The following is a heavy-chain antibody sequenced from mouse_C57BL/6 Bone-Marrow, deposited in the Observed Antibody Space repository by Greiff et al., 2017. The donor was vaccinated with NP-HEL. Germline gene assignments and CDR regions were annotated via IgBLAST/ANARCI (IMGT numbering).Heavy chain of an antibody. CDR1: GFTFSSYG. J-gene: IGHJ2*01. Sequence: EVQVVESGGDLVKPGGSLKLSCAASGFTFSSYGMSWVRQTPDKRLEWVATISSGGSYTYYPDSVKGRFTISRDNAKTTLYLQMSSLKSEDTAMYYCARCYYGSSYYFDYWGQGTTLTVSS. CDR3: ARCYYGSSYYFDY. V-gene: IGHV5-6*01. D-gene: IGHD1-1*01. CDR2: ISSGGSYT.